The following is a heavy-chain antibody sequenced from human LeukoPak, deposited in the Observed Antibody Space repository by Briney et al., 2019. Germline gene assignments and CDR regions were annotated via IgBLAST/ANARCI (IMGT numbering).Heavy chain of an antibody. Sequence: SETLSLTCTVSGYSISSGYYWGWIRQPPGKGLEWIGSIYHSGSTYYNPSLKSRVTISVDTSKNQFSLKLSSVTAADTAVYYCARYSRYSSGWYPPDYFDYWGQGTLVTVSS. D-gene: IGHD6-19*01. J-gene: IGHJ4*02. CDR1: GYSISSGYY. CDR2: IYHSGST. CDR3: ARYSRYSSGWYPPDYFDY. V-gene: IGHV4-38-2*02.